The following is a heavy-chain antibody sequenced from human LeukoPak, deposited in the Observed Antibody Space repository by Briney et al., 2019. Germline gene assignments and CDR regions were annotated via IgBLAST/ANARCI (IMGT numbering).Heavy chain of an antibody. D-gene: IGHD2-2*01. CDR1: GFTVSSNY. J-gene: IGHJ6*03. CDR3: ARDARDIVVVPAAPYYYYYYMDV. CDR2: IYSGGST. V-gene: IGHV3-53*01. Sequence: PGGSLRLSCAASGFTVSSNYMSWVRQAPGKGLEWVSVIYSGGSTYYAYSVKGRFTIPRDNSKNTLYLQMNSLRAEDTAVYCCARDARDIVVVPAAPYYYYYYMDVWGKGTTVTVSS.